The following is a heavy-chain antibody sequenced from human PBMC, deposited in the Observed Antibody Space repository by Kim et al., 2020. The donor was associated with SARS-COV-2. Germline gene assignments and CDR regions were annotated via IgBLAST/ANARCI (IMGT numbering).Heavy chain of an antibody. CDR1: GYSFTSYW. D-gene: IGHD2-15*01. J-gene: IGHJ5*02. V-gene: IGHV5-51*01. CDR2: IYPGDSDT. Sequence: GESLKISCKGSGYSFTSYWIGWVRQMPGKGLEWMGIIYPGDSDTRYSPSFQGQVTISADKSISTAYLQWSSLKASDTAMYYCARRFRTTGVVAATNWFDPWGQGTLVTVSS. CDR3: ARRFRTTGVVAATNWFDP.